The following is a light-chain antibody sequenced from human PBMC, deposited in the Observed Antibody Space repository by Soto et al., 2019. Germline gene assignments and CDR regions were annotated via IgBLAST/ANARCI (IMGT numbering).Light chain of an antibody. CDR1: SSNIGAGYD. V-gene: IGLV1-40*01. J-gene: IGLJ1*01. CDR3: SSYAATNNYV. CDR2: GNS. Sequence: QAVVTQPPSVSGAPGQRVTISCTGSSSNIGAGYDVHWYQQLPGTAPKLLIYGNSNRPSGVPDRFSGSKSGTSASLAITGLQAEDEADYYCSSYAATNNYVFGSGTKLTVL.